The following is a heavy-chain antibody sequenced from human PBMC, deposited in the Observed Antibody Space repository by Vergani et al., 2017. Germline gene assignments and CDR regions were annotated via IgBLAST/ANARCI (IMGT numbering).Heavy chain of an antibody. J-gene: IGHJ4*02. CDR3: AREDD. CDR1: GYTFTDYF. V-gene: IGHV1-69*01. Sequence: QVQLVQSGAEVKKPGASVKVSCKASGYTFTDYFMHWVRQAPGQGLEWMGWINPFFGTANYPQKFQGRVTITADESTSTAYMELSSLRSEDTAVYYCAREDDWGQGTLVTVSS. CDR2: INPFFGTA.